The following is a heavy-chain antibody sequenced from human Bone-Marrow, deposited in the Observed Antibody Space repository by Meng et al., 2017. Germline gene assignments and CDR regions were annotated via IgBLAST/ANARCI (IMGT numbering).Heavy chain of an antibody. CDR1: GFTFSAYW. CDR3: ARDRGPGYYDSSGYYFSALYYYYGMDV. J-gene: IGHJ6*02. D-gene: IGHD3-22*01. V-gene: IGHV3-7*01. CDR2: IKQDGSEK. Sequence: GGSLRLSCAASGFTFSAYWMNWVRQAPGKGLEWVANIKQDGSEKYYVDSVKGRFTISRDNAKNSLYLQMNSLRAEDTAVYYCARDRGPGYYDSSGYYFSALYYYYGMDVWGQGTMVTVSS.